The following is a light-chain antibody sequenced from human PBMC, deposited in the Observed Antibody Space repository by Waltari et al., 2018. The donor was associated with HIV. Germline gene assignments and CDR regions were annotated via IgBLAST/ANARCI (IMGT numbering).Light chain of an antibody. J-gene: IGLJ2*01. CDR1: SSNIGSNT. CDR3: AAWDDSLNGVI. CDR2: RNN. Sequence: QSVLTQPPSASGTPGQRVTMSCSGSSSNIGSNTVNWYQQLPGTAPKLLMYRNNQRPSGVPDRFSGSKSGTSASLAISGLQSEDEADYYCAAWDDSLNGVIVGGGTKLTVL. V-gene: IGLV1-44*01.